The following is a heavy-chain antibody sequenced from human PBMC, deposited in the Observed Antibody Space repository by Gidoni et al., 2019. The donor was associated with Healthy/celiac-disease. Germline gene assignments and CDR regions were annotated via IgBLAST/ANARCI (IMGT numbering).Heavy chain of an antibody. Sequence: EVQLVESGGGLVQPGGSLRLSCAASGFPVRSTYMSWVRQAPGKGLEWVSVIYSGGSTYYADSVKGRFTISRHNSKNTLYLQMNSLRAEDTAVYYGAIRYCSGGSCYNTYHFDYWGQGTLVTVSS. CDR2: IYSGGST. CDR1: GFPVRSTY. V-gene: IGHV3-53*04. CDR3: AIRYCSGGSCYNTYHFDY. J-gene: IGHJ4*02. D-gene: IGHD2-15*01.